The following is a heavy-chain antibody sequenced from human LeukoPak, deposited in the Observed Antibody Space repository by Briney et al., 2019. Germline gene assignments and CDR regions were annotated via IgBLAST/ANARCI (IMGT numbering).Heavy chain of an antibody. J-gene: IGHJ3*02. CDR1: GGTFSIYA. CDR2: IIPIFGTA. Sequence: ASVTVSCTASGGTFSIYAISWVRQAPGQGLEWMGGIIPIFGTANYAQKFQGRVTITADESTSTAYMELSSLRSEDTAVYYCVRDKATAGPAIAFDIWGQGTMVTVSS. D-gene: IGHD6-13*01. V-gene: IGHV1-69*13. CDR3: VRDKATAGPAIAFDI.